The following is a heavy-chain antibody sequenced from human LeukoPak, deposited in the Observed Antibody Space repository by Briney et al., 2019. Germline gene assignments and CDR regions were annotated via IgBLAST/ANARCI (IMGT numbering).Heavy chain of an antibody. D-gene: IGHD3-9*01. CDR1: GFTFSSYA. J-gene: IGHJ3*02. CDR3: AKSGNSDILTGYHSDAFDI. Sequence: GGSLRLSCAASGFTFSSYAMNWVRQAPGKGLEWVSGIRVGGEVHYADSVKGRFTISRDNSKNTLYLQMNSLRAEDTAVYYCAKSGNSDILTGYHSDAFDIWGQGTMVTVSS. CDR2: IRVGGEV. V-gene: IGHV3-23*01.